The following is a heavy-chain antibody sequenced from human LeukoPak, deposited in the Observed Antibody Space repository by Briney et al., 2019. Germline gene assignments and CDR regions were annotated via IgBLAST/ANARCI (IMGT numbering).Heavy chain of an antibody. CDR2: INHSGST. CDR3: ARDIPTQWPRTSGYFDY. J-gene: IGHJ4*02. D-gene: IGHD5-12*01. Sequence: PSETLSLTCAVCGGSFSGYYWSGVRQPPGKGGEWIGEINHSGSTNYNPSLKSRVTISVDTSKNQFSLKLSSVTAADTAVYYCARDIPTQWPRTSGYFDYWGQGTLVTVSS. CDR1: GGSFSGYY. V-gene: IGHV4-34*01.